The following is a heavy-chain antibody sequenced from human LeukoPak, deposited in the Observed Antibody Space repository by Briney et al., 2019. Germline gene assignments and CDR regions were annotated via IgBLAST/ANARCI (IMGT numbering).Heavy chain of an antibody. CDR1: GFTFSSYW. Sequence: GGSLRLSCAASGFTFSSYWMSWVRQAPGKGLEWVAFIRYDGSNKYYADSVKGRFTISRDNSKNTLSLQMNSLTVEDTAVYFCARDLRAGLDPWGQGTLVTVSS. CDR3: ARDLRAGLDP. D-gene: IGHD3-3*01. CDR2: IRYDGSNK. V-gene: IGHV3-30*02. J-gene: IGHJ5*02.